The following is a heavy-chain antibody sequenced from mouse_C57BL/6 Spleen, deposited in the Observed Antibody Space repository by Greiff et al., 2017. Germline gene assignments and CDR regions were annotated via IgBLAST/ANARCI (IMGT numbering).Heavy chain of an antibody. D-gene: IGHD2-3*01. CDR2: IYPGDGDT. CDR3: ARLGNPYDGYSREHKGPFDD. V-gene: IGHV1-82*01. Sequence: QVQLKQSGPELVKPGASVKISCKASGYAFSSSWMNWVKQRPGQGLEWIGRIYPGDGDTNYNGKFKGKATLTADKSSSTAYMQLSSLTSEDSAVYFCARLGNPYDGYSREHKGPFDDWGQGTTLTVSS. CDR1: GYAFSSSW. J-gene: IGHJ2*01.